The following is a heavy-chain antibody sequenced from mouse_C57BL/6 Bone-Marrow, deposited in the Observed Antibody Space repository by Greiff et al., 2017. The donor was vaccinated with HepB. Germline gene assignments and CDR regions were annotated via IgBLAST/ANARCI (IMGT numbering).Heavy chain of an antibody. CDR2: IDPSDSYT. CDR3: ARGYYGSPYAMDY. D-gene: IGHD1-1*01. J-gene: IGHJ4*01. CDR1: GYTFTSYW. Sequence: QVQLKQPGAELVMPGASVKLSCKASGYTFTSYWMHWVKQRPGQGLEWIGEIDPSDSYTNYNQKFKGKSTLTVDKSSSSAYMQLSSLTSEDSAVYYCARGYYGSPYAMDYWGQGTSVTVSS. V-gene: IGHV1-69*01.